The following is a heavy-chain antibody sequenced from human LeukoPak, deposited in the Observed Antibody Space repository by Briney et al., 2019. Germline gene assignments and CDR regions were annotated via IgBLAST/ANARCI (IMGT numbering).Heavy chain of an antibody. J-gene: IGHJ4*02. CDR3: VKLAKYFYGSETYYFFEH. D-gene: IGHD3-10*01. CDR1: GFTFSSYS. CDR2: ISTSSSYI. V-gene: IGHV3-21*01. Sequence: GGSLTLSCAASGFTFSSYSMNWVRQAPGKGLEWVSFISTSSSYIHNADSVKGRFTISRDNAKNSLYLQMNSMRVDDTAVYYCVKLAKYFYGSETYYFFEHWGQGTPVTASS.